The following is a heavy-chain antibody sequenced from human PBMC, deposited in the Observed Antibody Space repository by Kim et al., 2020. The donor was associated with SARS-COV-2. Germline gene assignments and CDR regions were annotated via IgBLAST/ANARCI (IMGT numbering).Heavy chain of an antibody. CDR1: GFTFSSSH. D-gene: IGHD3-10*01. J-gene: IGHJ4*02. CDR3: AKWRGAQSEFEN. V-gene: IGHV3-23*05. Sequence: GGSLRLSCAAAGFTFSSSHMSWVRQAPGKGLEWVADSSSNTYYADSVKGRFTISRDNSKNTLYLQMNSLRAEDTAVYYCAKWRGAQSEFENWGQGTLVTV. CDR2: SSSNT.